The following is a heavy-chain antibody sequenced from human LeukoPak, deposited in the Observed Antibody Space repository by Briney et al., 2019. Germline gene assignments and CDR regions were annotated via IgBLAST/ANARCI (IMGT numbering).Heavy chain of an antibody. CDR3: ARDWAVDGYSYGHFDY. Sequence: GASVKVSCKASGYTFTSYYTHWVRQAPGQGLEWMGIINPSGGSTSYAQKFQGRVTMTRDTSTSTAYMELSSLRSEDTAVYYCARDWAVDGYSYGHFDYWGQGTLVTVSS. CDR2: INPSGGST. V-gene: IGHV1-46*01. D-gene: IGHD5-18*01. CDR1: GYTFTSYY. J-gene: IGHJ4*02.